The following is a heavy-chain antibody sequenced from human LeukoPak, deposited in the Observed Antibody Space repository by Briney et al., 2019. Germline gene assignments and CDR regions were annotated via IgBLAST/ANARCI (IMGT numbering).Heavy chain of an antibody. Sequence: GGSLRLSCAASGFTFDDYAMPWVRQAPGKGLEWVSGISWNSGSIGYADSVKGRFTISRDNAKNSLYLQMNSLRAEDTALYYCAKDLTPGGSYDYYYGMDVWGQGTTVTVSS. J-gene: IGHJ6*02. D-gene: IGHD2-15*01. CDR2: ISWNSGSI. CDR1: GFTFDDYA. V-gene: IGHV3-9*01. CDR3: AKDLTPGGSYDYYYGMDV.